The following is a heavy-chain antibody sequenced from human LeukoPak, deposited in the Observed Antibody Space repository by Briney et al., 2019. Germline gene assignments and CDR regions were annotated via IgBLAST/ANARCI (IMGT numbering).Heavy chain of an antibody. Sequence: GGSLRLSCEASGITFSTSDKHWVRQAPGKGLEWVSVIGTAGDTYYADSVKGRFTISRENAKNSLYLQMNSLRAGDTAVYYCARGSVRVGMDVWGQGTTVTASS. J-gene: IGHJ6*02. CDR2: IGTAGDT. CDR3: ARGSVRVGMDV. D-gene: IGHD6-13*01. V-gene: IGHV3-13*01. CDR1: GITFSTSD.